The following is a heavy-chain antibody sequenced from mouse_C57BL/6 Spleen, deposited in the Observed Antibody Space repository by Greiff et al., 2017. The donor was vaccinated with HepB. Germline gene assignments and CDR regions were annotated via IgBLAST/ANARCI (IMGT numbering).Heavy chain of an antibody. CDR2: IYPGDGDT. D-gene: IGHD2-4*01. CDR1: GYAFSSSW. Sequence: QVQLQQSGPELVKPGASVKISCKASGYAFSSSWMNWVKQRPGKGLEWIGRIYPGDGDTNYNGKFKGKATLTADNASSTAYMQLSSVTSEDSAVYFCAYDYGDMGYWGKGTSVTVSS. J-gene: IGHJ4*01. V-gene: IGHV1-82*01. CDR3: AYDYGDMGY.